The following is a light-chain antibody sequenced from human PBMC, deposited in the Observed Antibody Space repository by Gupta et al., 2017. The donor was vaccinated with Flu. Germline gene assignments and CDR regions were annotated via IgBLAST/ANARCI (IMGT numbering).Light chain of an antibody. CDR3: SSDAGSDNYV. CDR2: ECS. J-gene: IGLJ1*01. CDR1: SSDLGDDNY. Sequence: QSALTKPPSTSGSPGQSVTISCTCTSSDLGDDNYVSCYQQHPGKAPKLLIYECSKRPAGVPDRFSASKSGHTASLTVSGRQAEDEADYYCSSDAGSDNYVFGTGTKVTVL. V-gene: IGLV2-8*01.